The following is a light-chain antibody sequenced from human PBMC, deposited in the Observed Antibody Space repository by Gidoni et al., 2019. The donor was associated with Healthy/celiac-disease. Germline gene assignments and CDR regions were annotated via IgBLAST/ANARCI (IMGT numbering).Light chain of an antibody. CDR3: QQYGSSPFT. J-gene: IGKJ3*01. CDR1: QSVSSSY. Sequence: QSPGTLSLSPGERATLSCRASQSVSSSYLAWYQQKPGQAPRLLIYGASSRATGIPDRFSGSGSGTDFTLTISRLEPEDFAVYYCQQYGSSPFTFGPGTKVDIK. CDR2: GAS. V-gene: IGKV3-20*01.